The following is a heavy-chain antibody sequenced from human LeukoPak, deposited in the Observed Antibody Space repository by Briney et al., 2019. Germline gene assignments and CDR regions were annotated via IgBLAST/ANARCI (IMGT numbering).Heavy chain of an antibody. Sequence: PGGSLRLSCAASGFTFDDYGMSWVRQVPGKGLEWVSGINWNGGSTRYADSVKGRFTISRDNSKNTLYLQMNSLRAEDTAVYYCAKSGWEGGRVPDYWGQGTLVTVSS. CDR1: GFTFDDYG. J-gene: IGHJ4*02. V-gene: IGHV3-20*04. D-gene: IGHD3-16*01. CDR3: AKSGWEGGRVPDY. CDR2: INWNGGST.